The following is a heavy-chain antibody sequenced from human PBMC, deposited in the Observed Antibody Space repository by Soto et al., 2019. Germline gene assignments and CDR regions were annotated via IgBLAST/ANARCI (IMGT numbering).Heavy chain of an antibody. J-gene: IGHJ6*02. D-gene: IGHD5-12*01. CDR2: IIPIFGTA. CDR3: ARVEGATISTYYGMDV. V-gene: IGHV1-69*06. CDR1: GGTFSSYA. Sequence: QVQLVQSGAEVKKPGSSVKVSCKASGGTFSSYAISWVRQAPGQGLEWTGGIIPIFGTANYAQKFQGRVTLTADKSTSTAYMGLSSLRSEDTAVYYCARVEGATISTYYGMDVWGQGTTVTVSS.